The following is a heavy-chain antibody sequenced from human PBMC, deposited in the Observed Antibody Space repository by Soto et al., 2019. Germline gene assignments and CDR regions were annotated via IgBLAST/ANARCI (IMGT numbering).Heavy chain of an antibody. V-gene: IGHV3-30*18. Sequence: GGSLRLSCAASGFTFSSYGMHWVRQAPGKGLEWVAVISYDGSNKYYADSVKGRFTISRDNSKNTLYLQMNSLRAEDTAVYYCAKDIVVSSHYYYYGMDVWGQGTTVTVS. CDR2: ISYDGSNK. CDR1: GFTFSSYG. J-gene: IGHJ6*02. D-gene: IGHD3-22*01. CDR3: AKDIVVSSHYYYYGMDV.